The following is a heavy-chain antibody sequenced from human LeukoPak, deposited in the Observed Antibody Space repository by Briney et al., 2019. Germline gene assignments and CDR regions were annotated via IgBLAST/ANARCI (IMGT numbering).Heavy chain of an antibody. V-gene: IGHV3-23*01. J-gene: IGHJ6*02. D-gene: IGHD3-10*01. Sequence: PGGSLRLSCAASGFTFSSYAMSWVRQAPGKGLEWVSAISGSGGSTYYADSVKGRFTISRDNSKNTLYLQMNSLRAEDSAVYYCAKELRITMVRGVSCGMDVWGQGTTVTVSS. CDR1: GFTFSSYA. CDR2: ISGSGGST. CDR3: AKELRITMVRGVSCGMDV.